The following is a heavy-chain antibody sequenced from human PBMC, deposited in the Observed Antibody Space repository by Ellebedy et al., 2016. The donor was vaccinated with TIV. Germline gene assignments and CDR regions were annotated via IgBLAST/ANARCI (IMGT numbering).Heavy chain of an antibody. V-gene: IGHV3-30*02. CDR2: IRYDGSNK. CDR3: AKIGAAGIPFYYYYGMDV. D-gene: IGHD6-13*01. Sequence: GESLKISCAASGFTFSSYGMHWVRQAPGKGLEWVAFIRYDGSNKYYAVSVKGRFTISRDNSKNTLYLQMNSLRAEDTAVYYCAKIGAAGIPFYYYYGMDVWGQGTTVTVSS. CDR1: GFTFSSYG. J-gene: IGHJ6*02.